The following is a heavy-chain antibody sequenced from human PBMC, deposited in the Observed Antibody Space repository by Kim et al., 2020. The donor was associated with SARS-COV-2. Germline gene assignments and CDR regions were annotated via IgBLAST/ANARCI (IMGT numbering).Heavy chain of an antibody. CDR1: GGSFSGYY. CDR3: ARGGRWGWGLFDY. Sequence: SETLSLTCAVYGGSFSGYYWSWIRQPPGKGLEWIGKINHSGSTNYNPSLKSRVTISVDTSKNQFSLKLSSVTAADTAVYYCARGGRWGWGLFDYWGQGTLVTVSS. V-gene: IGHV4-34*01. D-gene: IGHD6-19*01. CDR2: INHSGST. J-gene: IGHJ4*02.